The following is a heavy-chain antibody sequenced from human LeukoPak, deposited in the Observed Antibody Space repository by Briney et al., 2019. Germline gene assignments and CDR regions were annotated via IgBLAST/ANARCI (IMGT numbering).Heavy chain of an antibody. Sequence: ASVKVSCKASGYTFTSYYIHWVRQAPGQGLEWMGIINPSGGSTSYAQKFQGRVTMTRDTSTSTAYMELRSLRSDDTAVYYCARAVQLERRYWFDPWGQGTLATVSS. CDR3: ARAVQLERRYWFDP. CDR1: GYTFTSYY. J-gene: IGHJ5*02. V-gene: IGHV1-46*01. CDR2: INPSGGST. D-gene: IGHD1-1*01.